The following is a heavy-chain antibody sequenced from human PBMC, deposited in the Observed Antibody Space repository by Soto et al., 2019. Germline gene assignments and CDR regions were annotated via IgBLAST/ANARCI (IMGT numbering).Heavy chain of an antibody. CDR1: GFTLSTYG. J-gene: IGHJ6*02. CDR2: ISYDGTNK. Sequence: QVQLVESGGGEFQSGRSLTISCAASGFTLSTYGMHWVRQTPGKGLEWVEVISYDGTNKFYSDSVKGRFTISRDNFKNTLTLQMNSLRADDTAVYSCAKDLQSYGDYDYYCYGMDVWGLGTRVTVSS. V-gene: IGHV3-30*18. CDR3: AKDLQSYGDYDYYCYGMDV. D-gene: IGHD4-17*01.